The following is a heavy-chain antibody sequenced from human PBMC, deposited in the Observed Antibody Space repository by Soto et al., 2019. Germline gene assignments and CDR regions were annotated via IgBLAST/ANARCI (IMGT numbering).Heavy chain of an antibody. CDR1: GGTFSSYA. J-gene: IGHJ4*02. CDR2: IIPIFGTA. D-gene: IGHD3-22*01. CDR3: ARDPYYYDSSGYLGY. V-gene: IGHV1-69*13. Sequence: SVKVSCKASGGTFSSYAISWVRQAPGQGLEWMGGIIPIFGTANYAQKFQGRVTITADESTSTAYMELSSLRSEDTAVYYCARDPYYYDSSGYLGYWGQGTLVTVSS.